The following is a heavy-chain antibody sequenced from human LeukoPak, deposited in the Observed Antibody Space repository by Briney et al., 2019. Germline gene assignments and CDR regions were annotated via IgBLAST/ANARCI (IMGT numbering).Heavy chain of an antibody. J-gene: IGHJ4*02. V-gene: IGHV1-2*02. Sequence: ASVKVSCKASGYTFTGYYMHWVRQAPGQGLEWMGWINPNSGGTNYAQKLQGRVTMTTDTSTSTAYMELRSLRSDDTAVYYCATTSTAMVPYFDYWGQGTLVTVSS. CDR1: GYTFTGYY. CDR2: INPNSGGT. CDR3: ATTSTAMVPYFDY. D-gene: IGHD5-18*01.